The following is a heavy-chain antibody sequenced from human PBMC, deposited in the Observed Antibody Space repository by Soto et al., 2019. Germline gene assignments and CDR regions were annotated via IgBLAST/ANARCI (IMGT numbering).Heavy chain of an antibody. Sequence: GQSLRLSCAASGFTFSSYGMHWIRQAPGKGLEWVAVISYDGSNKYYADSVKGRFTISRDNSKNTLYLQMNSLVAEDTAVYYCAKSGNLEPPRYYYYGMDVWGQGTTVTVSS. CDR3: AKSGNLEPPRYYYYGMDV. J-gene: IGHJ6*02. CDR1: GFTFSSYG. V-gene: IGHV3-30*18. D-gene: IGHD1-1*01. CDR2: ISYDGSNK.